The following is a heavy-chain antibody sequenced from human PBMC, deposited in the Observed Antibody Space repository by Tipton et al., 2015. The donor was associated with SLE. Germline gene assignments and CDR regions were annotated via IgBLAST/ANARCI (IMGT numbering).Heavy chain of an antibody. CDR3: ASMTVEIAAAGTTFDY. V-gene: IGHV4-59*12. J-gene: IGHJ4*02. CDR1: GGSISSYY. CDR2: IYYSGST. D-gene: IGHD6-13*01. Sequence: TLSLTCTVSGGSISSYYWSWIRQPPGKGLEWIGYIYYSGSTNYNPSLKSRVTISVDTSKNQFSLKLSSVTAADTAVYYCASMTVEIAAAGTTFDYWGQGTLGNVSS.